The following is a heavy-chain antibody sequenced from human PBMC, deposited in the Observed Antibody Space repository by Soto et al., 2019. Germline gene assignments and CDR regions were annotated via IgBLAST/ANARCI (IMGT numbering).Heavy chain of an antibody. CDR1: GGSISSGGYY. CDR2: IYYSGST. Sequence: QVQLQESGPGLVKPSQTLSLTCTVSGGSISSGGYYWSWIRQHPGKGLEWIGYIYYSGSTYYNPSLKSRVTISVDTYKNQFSLKLSYVTAADTAVYYCARSGYSYGPNPLLYWGQGTLVTVSS. J-gene: IGHJ4*02. CDR3: ARSGYSYGPNPLLY. V-gene: IGHV4-31*03. D-gene: IGHD5-18*01.